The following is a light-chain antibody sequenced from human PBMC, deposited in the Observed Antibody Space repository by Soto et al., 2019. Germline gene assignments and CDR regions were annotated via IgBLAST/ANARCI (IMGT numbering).Light chain of an antibody. CDR3: QQYNSYWT. CDR1: QDVRNY. J-gene: IGKJ1*01. CDR2: GAS. Sequence: AIQMTQSPTSLSASVGDRVTITCRASQDVRNYLGWYQQKPGKAPKLLIYGASSLQGGVSSRFSGSGFGTDFTLTISSLQPEDSATYYCQQYNSYWTFGQGTKVDIK. V-gene: IGKV1-6*01.